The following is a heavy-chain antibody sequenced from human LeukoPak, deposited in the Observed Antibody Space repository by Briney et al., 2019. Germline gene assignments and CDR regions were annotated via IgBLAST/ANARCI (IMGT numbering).Heavy chain of an antibody. D-gene: IGHD3-22*01. J-gene: IGHJ3*02. Sequence: GGSLRLSCAASGFTFSSYWMSWVRQAPGKGLEWVSGISASGGSTYYADSVKGRSTISRDNSKNTLYLQMSGLRAEDTAVYYCAKDHFFDSSGYGHAYDIWGQGTMVTVSS. V-gene: IGHV3-23*01. CDR3: AKDHFFDSSGYGHAYDI. CDR2: ISASGGST. CDR1: GFTFSSYW.